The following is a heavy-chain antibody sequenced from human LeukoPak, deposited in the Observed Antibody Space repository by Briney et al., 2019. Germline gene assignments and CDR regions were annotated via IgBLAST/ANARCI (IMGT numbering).Heavy chain of an antibody. D-gene: IGHD6-13*01. V-gene: IGHV3-33*01. CDR3: ARTPAGGSSWFFDY. Sequence: GGSLRLSCAASGFTFSSYGMHWVRRAPGKGLEWVAVIWYDGSNKYYADSVKGRLTISRDNSKNTLYLQMNSLRAEDTAVYYCARTPAGGSSWFFDYWGQGTLVTVSS. J-gene: IGHJ4*02. CDR2: IWYDGSNK. CDR1: GFTFSSYG.